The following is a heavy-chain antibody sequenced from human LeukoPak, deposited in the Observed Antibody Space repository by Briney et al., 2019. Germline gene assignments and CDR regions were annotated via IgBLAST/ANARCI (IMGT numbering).Heavy chain of an antibody. D-gene: IGHD3-3*01. CDR3: ARNLRKGFFPYNWFDP. V-gene: IGHV3-7*01. CDR2: IKQDGSEK. CDR1: KFNFHNYG. J-gene: IGHJ5*02. Sequence: SGGSLRLSCTTPKFNFHNYGLTWVRQAPGKGLEWVANIKQDGSEKYYVDSVKGRFTISRDNAKNSLYLQMNSLRAEDTAVYYCARNLRKGFFPYNWFDPWGQGTLVTVSS.